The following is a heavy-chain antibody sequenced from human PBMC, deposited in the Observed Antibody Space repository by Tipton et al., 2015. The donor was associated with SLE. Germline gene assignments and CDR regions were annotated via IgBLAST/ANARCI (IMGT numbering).Heavy chain of an antibody. D-gene: IGHD3-22*01. Sequence: SLRLSCAASGFNFISYSMIWVRQAPGKGLEWVSSISSSTKYQYYADSVKGRFTASRDNAENSLYLQMNSLRAEDTAVYYCARPTRTHYYDTSGYLSNYFYSVMDVWGRGTTVTVSS. CDR1: GFNFISYS. CDR2: ISSSTKYQ. J-gene: IGHJ6*02. V-gene: IGHV3-21*01. CDR3: ARPTRTHYYDTSGYLSNYFYSVMDV.